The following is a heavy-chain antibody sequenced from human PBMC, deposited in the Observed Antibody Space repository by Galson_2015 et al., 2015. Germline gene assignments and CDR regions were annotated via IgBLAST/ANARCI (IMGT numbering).Heavy chain of an antibody. CDR1: GFTVTSYA. CDR3: AKWGSYYDFWSVSFDPFDI. Sequence: SLRLSCAASGFTVTSYAMSWVRQAPGQGLQWVSAISSSGRSTYSADSVKGRLTISRDNSKIPLYLHMNSLRAEDTAVYYCAKWGSYYDFWSVSFDPFDIWGQGTVVTVSS. J-gene: IGHJ3*02. CDR2: ISSSGRST. D-gene: IGHD3-3*01. V-gene: IGHV3-23*01.